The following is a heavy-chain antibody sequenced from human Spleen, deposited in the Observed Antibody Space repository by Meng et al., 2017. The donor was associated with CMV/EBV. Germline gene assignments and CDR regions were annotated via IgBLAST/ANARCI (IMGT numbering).Heavy chain of an antibody. Sequence: SCAASGFIVSSNYMSWVRQAPGKGLEWVSIIYNSGRTYYAGSVKGRFTISRDSSNNTLYLQMNSLRAEDTAVYYCVRADPFSSSWLAYWGQGTLVTVSS. V-gene: IGHV3-53*01. CDR1: GFIVSSNY. D-gene: IGHD6-13*01. J-gene: IGHJ4*02. CDR3: VRADPFSSSWLAY. CDR2: IYNSGRT.